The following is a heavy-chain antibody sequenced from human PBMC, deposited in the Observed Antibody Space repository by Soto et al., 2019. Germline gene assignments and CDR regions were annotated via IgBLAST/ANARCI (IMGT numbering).Heavy chain of an antibody. CDR2: ISYDGSNK. D-gene: IGHD5-18*01. J-gene: IGHJ6*02. CDR1: GFTFSSYG. CDR3: AKDLRIQLWPSYYYYGMDV. V-gene: IGHV3-30*18. Sequence: QVQLVESGGGVVQPGRSLRLSCAASGFTFSSYGMHWVRQAPGKGLEWVAVISYDGSNKYYADSVKGRFTISRDNYKNTMYLQMNRLRAEDTAVYYCAKDLRIQLWPSYYYYGMDVWGQGTTVTVSS.